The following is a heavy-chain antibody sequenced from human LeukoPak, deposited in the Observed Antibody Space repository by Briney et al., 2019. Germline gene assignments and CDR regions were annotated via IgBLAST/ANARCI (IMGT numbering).Heavy chain of an antibody. Sequence: SETLSLTCAIYGGSFSGNYWSWIRQPPGKGLEWIGEIDPSGTTNYNPSLKSRVTISGDTSKNQFSLNLTSVTAADTAVYYCAGDTDDYSYMDVWGKGTTVTVSS. J-gene: IGHJ6*03. D-gene: IGHD3-10*01. V-gene: IGHV4-34*01. CDR1: GGSFSGNY. CDR3: AGDTDDYSYMDV. CDR2: IDPSGTT.